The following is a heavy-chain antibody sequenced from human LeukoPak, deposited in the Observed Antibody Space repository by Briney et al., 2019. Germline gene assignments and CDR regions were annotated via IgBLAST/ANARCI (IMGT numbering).Heavy chain of an antibody. V-gene: IGHV3-21*01. D-gene: IGHD2-15*01. CDR1: GFTFSDYT. CDR2: ITTRSSYM. Sequence: TPGGSLGLSCAASGFTFSDYTMNWVRQAPGKGLEWVACITTRSSYMYYADSVKGRFTISRDNAKNSLYLQMNSLRAEDTAVYYYAKDRLTYYYYGMDVWGQGTTVTVSS. J-gene: IGHJ6*02. CDR3: AKDRLTYYYYGMDV.